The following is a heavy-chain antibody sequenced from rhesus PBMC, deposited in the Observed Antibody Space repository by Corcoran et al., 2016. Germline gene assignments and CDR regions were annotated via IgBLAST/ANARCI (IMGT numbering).Heavy chain of an antibody. V-gene: IGHV4-173*01. CDR2: IAGGCGST. CDR3: ASGYCFDY. J-gene: IGHJ4*01. Sequence: QLQLQESGPGLVKPSETLSLTCAVSGGSISSNYWSWIRQLPGKGLEWVASIAGGCGSTDYNPTSKSGVTISTETSKSQFSLKLGSVTAGDTAVYGCASGYCFDYWGQGVLVTVSS. CDR1: GGSISSNY. D-gene: IGHD2-33*01.